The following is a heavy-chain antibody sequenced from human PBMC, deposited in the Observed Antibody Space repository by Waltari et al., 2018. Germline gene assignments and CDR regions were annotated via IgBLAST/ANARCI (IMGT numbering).Heavy chain of an antibody. J-gene: IGHJ5*02. D-gene: IGHD2-2*01. CDR3: AKDICSSISCPPFDP. CDR1: GFPLSSYG. CDR2: IRYDGSNK. Sequence: QVQLVESGGGVVQPGGSLSLSCGASGFPLSSYGRDWVRQAPGKGLEWVAFIRYDGSNKYYADSVKGRFTISRDNSKNTLYLQMNSLRAEDTAVYYCAKDICSSISCPPFDPWGQGTLVTVSS. V-gene: IGHV3-30*02.